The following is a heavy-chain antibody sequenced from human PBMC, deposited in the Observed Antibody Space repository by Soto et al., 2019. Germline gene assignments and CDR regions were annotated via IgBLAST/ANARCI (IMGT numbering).Heavy chain of an antibody. D-gene: IGHD3-3*01. V-gene: IGHV4-34*01. Sequence: PSETLSLTCAVYGGSFSGYYWSWIRQPPGKWLEWIGEINHSGSTNYNPSLKSRVTISVDTSKNQFSLKLSSVTAADTAVYYCARGYYDLWSGYYKAHYYYGMDVWGQGXTVTVYS. CDR1: GGSFSGYY. J-gene: IGHJ6*02. CDR3: ARGYYDLWSGYYKAHYYYGMDV. CDR2: INHSGST.